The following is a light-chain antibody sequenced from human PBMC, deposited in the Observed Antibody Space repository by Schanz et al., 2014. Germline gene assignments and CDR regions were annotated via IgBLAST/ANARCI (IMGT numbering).Light chain of an antibody. CDR1: QSVAGNY. Sequence: EIVMTQSPATLSVSPGDGATLSCRASQSVAGNYLAWYQQKPGQAPKLLIYGASSRASGIPDRFSGSGSGTDFTLTISRLESEDFAVYYCQHYGSSPPYTFGQGTKLEIK. V-gene: IGKV3-20*01. CDR3: QHYGSSPPYT. CDR2: GAS. J-gene: IGKJ2*01.